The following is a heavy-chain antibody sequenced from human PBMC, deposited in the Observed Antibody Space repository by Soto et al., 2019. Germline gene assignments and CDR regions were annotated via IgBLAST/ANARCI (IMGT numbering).Heavy chain of an antibody. CDR2: INPNSGGT. Sequence: ASVKVSCNASGYTLTRYYMHWVGQAPVQGLEWMGWINPNSGGTNYAQKFQGWVTMTRDTSISTAYMELSRLRSDDTAVYYCARAGAAADFDYWGQGTLVTVSS. J-gene: IGHJ4*02. V-gene: IGHV1-2*04. CDR3: ARAGAAADFDY. D-gene: IGHD6-13*01. CDR1: GYTLTRYY.